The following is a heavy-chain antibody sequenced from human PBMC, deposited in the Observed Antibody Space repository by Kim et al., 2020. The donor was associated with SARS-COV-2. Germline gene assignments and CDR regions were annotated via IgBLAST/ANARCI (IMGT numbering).Heavy chain of an antibody. CDR1: GGSISSGGYY. CDR3: ARVRYYDRWLYYYYYGMDV. D-gene: IGHD3-22*01. V-gene: IGHV4-31*03. J-gene: IGHJ6*02. CDR2: IYYSGSS. Sequence: SETLSLTCTVSGGSISSGGYYWSWIRQHPGKGLEWIGYIYYSGSSYYNPSLKSRVTISVDTSKNQFSLKLSSVTAADTAVYYCARVRYYDRWLYYYYYGMDVWGQGTTVTVSS.